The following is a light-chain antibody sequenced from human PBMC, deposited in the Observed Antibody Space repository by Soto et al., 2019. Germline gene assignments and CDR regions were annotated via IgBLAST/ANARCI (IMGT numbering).Light chain of an antibody. J-gene: IGKJ1*01. V-gene: IGKV1-5*03. CDR2: KAS. CDR1: QSISSW. Sequence: DIHMTQSPSTLPASVGDVVARTGLASQSISSWLAWYQQKPGKAPKLLIYKASSLESGVPSRFSGSGSGTEFTLTISSLQPDDFATYYCQQYNSYSRTFGQGTKVDIK. CDR3: QQYNSYSRT.